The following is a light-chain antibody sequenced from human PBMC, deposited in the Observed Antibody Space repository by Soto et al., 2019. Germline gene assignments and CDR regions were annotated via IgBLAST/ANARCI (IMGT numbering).Light chain of an antibody. J-gene: IGLJ1*01. Sequence: QSVLPQPSPVYVAPGQSITISCPGTSSAVGGYNYVSWYQHHPGKAPKLMIYDVTNRPSGVSNRFSGSKSGNTASLTISGLQPEDEADYYCSSYTTSNTRQIVFGTGTKVTVL. CDR1: SSAVGGYNY. CDR3: SSYTTSNTRQIV. CDR2: DVT. V-gene: IGLV2-14*03.